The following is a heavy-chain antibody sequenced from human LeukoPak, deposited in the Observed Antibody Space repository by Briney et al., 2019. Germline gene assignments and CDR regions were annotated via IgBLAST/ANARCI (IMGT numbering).Heavy chain of an antibody. J-gene: IGHJ3*02. CDR1: GFTFSDYY. CDR2: ISSSGSTI. V-gene: IGHV3-11*01. D-gene: IGHD3-10*01. CDR3: ARDSLAGGGLRAFDI. Sequence: PGGSLRLSCAASGFTFSDYYMSWIREAPGKGLERVSYISSSGSTIYYADSVKGRFTISRDNAKNSLYLQMNSLRAEDTAVYYCARDSLAGGGLRAFDIWGQGTMVTVSS.